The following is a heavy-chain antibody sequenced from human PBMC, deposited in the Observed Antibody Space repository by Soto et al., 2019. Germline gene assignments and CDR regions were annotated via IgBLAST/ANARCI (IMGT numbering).Heavy chain of an antibody. CDR3: GKASSSNSWSPIDY. V-gene: IGHV3-9*01. CDR1: GFTFDDYA. J-gene: IGHJ4*02. Sequence: LRLSCVASGFTFDDYAMHWVRQIPGKGLQWVSGISWSTSSIGYGASLRGRFLISRDNANNSLYLQMNDLRPEDTALYYCGKASSSNSWSPIDYWGQGTMVTVSS. CDR2: ISWSTSSI. D-gene: IGHD3-3*01.